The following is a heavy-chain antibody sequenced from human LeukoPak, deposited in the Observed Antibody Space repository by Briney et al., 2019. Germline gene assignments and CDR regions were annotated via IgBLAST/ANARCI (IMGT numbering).Heavy chain of an antibody. CDR2: IRSAASNE. Sequence: GGSLRLSCAASGFTFSNYGMHWVRQAPGKGLEWVAFIRSAASNEFYADSVKGRFTISRDDFENTLYLQMNSLRAEDTAVYYCAKSIAVAFYSWGQGTLVTVSS. D-gene: IGHD6-19*01. V-gene: IGHV3-30*02. CDR3: AKSIAVAFYS. CDR1: GFTFSNYG. J-gene: IGHJ4*02.